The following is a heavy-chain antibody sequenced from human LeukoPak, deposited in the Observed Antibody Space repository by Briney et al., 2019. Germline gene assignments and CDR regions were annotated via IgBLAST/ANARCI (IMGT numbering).Heavy chain of an antibody. D-gene: IGHD3-10*01. Sequence: PSETLSLTCAVYGGSFSGYYWSWLRQPPGKGLEWIGEINHSGSTNYNPSLKSRVTISVDTSKNQFSLKLSFVTAADTAVYYCARGSYYGSGSYYRSGSFSLFDYWGQGTLVTVSS. J-gene: IGHJ4*02. CDR3: ARGSYYGSGSYYRSGSFSLFDY. V-gene: IGHV4-34*01. CDR1: GGSFSGYY. CDR2: INHSGST.